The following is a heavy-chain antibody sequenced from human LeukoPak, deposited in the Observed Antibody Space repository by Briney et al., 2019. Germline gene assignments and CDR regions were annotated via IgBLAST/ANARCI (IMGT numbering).Heavy chain of an antibody. CDR2: IYYTGST. J-gene: IGHJ4*02. CDR3: ASRKLGNDY. D-gene: IGHD7-27*01. CDR1: GGSVSDYY. Sequence: SETLSLTCTISGGSVSDYYWSWIRQSPGKGLEWIDYIYYTGSTSYNPSLKSRVTISADTSKNEFSLKLNSVTAADTAVYYCASRKLGNDYWGQGTLVTVSS. V-gene: IGHV4-59*02.